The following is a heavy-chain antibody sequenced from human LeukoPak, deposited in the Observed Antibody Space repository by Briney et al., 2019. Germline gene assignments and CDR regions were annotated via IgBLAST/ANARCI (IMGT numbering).Heavy chain of an antibody. CDR3: ARLKVGAGEYFDY. J-gene: IGHJ4*02. CDR2: IYYSGST. CDR1: GGSISSYY. D-gene: IGHD1-26*01. V-gene: IGHV4-59*08. Sequence: SETLSLTCTVSGGSISSYYWSWIRQPPGKGLEWIGYIYYSGSTNYNPSLKSRVTISVDTSKNQFSLKLSSVTAADTAVYYCARLKVGAGEYFDYWGQGTLDTVSS.